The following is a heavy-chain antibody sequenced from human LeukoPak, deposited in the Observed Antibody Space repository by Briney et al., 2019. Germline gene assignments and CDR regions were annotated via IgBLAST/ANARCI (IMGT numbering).Heavy chain of an antibody. CDR3: ARQRGASGSLHWFDP. CDR1: GYSFTTFW. D-gene: IGHD3-10*01. CDR2: IYPGDSDT. Sequence: GESLKISCETSGYSFTTFWIGWVRQKPGTGLEWVGAIYPGDSDTRYSPSFQGQVAISADKSTRTAYLQWSSLKASDTAIYYCARQRGASGSLHWFDPWGQGTLVTVSS. V-gene: IGHV5-51*01. J-gene: IGHJ5*02.